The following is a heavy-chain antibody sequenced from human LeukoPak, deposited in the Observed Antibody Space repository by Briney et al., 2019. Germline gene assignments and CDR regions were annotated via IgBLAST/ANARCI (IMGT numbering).Heavy chain of an antibody. V-gene: IGHV3-48*01. D-gene: IGHD6-13*01. J-gene: IGHJ4*02. CDR3: AKGFSAAAGPLRVDY. CDR2: ISSFSGTS. CDR1: GFTFSSYS. Sequence: GGSLRLSCAASGFTFSSYSMNWVRQAPGKGLEWVSYISSFSGTSNYADSVKGRFTISRDNAKNSLYLQMNSLRAEDTAVYYCAKGFSAAAGPLRVDYWGQGTLVTVSS.